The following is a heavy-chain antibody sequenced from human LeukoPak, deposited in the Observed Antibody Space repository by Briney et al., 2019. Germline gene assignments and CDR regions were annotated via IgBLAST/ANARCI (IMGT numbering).Heavy chain of an antibody. Sequence: LTCTVSGGSISSYYWSWIRQPPGKGLEWVSGISGSGGNTYYADSVKGRFTISRDNSKDTLYLQMNSLRADDTAVYYCAKDTPLCYFDYWGQGTLVTVSS. CDR1: GGSISSYY. CDR3: AKDTPLCYFDY. D-gene: IGHD3-16*01. CDR2: ISGSGGNT. J-gene: IGHJ4*02. V-gene: IGHV3-23*01.